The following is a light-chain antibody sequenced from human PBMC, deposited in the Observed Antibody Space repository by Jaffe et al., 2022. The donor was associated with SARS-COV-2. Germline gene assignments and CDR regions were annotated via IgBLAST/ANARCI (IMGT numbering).Light chain of an antibody. V-gene: IGLV2-14*01. Sequence: QSALTQPASVSGSPGQSITISCTGTSSDVGGFNYVSWYQHHPGKAPELIIYEVTNRPSGVSNRFSGSKSGNTASLTISGLQADDEADYYCSSYTSSTTFYVFGPGTKVTVL. CDR3: SSYTSSTTFYV. J-gene: IGLJ1*01. CDR2: EVT. CDR1: SSDVGGFNY.